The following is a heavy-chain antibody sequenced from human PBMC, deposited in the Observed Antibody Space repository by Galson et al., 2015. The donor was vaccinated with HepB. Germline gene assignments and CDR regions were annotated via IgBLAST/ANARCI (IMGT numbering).Heavy chain of an antibody. CDR2: IYYSGST. Sequence: SETLSLTCTVSGGSVSSGSYYWSWIRRPPGKGLEWIGYIYYSGSTNYNPSLKSRVTISVDTSKNQFSLKLSSVTAADTAVYYCARDLVVTTRLKGDPPPANWFDPWGQGTLVTVSS. CDR1: GGSVSSGSYY. J-gene: IGHJ5*02. D-gene: IGHD4-11*01. CDR3: ARDLVVTTRLKGDPPPANWFDP. V-gene: IGHV4-61*01.